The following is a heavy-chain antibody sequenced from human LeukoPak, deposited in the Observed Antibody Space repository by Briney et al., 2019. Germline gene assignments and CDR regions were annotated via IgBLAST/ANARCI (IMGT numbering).Heavy chain of an antibody. CDR1: GFTFEDYS. V-gene: IGHV3-9*01. CDR3: TKNILNYYDSSGLEVGDALDI. D-gene: IGHD3-22*01. CDR2: ITWDSGTV. J-gene: IGHJ3*02. Sequence: HSGGSLRLSCAASGFTFEDYSMHWVRQAPGKGLEWVSGITWDSGTVGYADSVKGRFTISRDNAKNSLYLQMNSLRAEDAALYHCTKNILNYYDSSGLEVGDALDIWGQGTVVTVSS.